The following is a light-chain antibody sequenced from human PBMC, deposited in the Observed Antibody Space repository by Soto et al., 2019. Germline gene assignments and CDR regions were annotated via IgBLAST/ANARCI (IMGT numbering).Light chain of an antibody. CDR2: AAF. V-gene: IGKV1-39*01. Sequence: DIQMTQSPFSLSASVGDRVTITCRASQSINRDLNWYQQKPGKDPNLLIYAAFTLESGVPSRFSGSGSGTDFTLTISSLQLEDFATYYCQQNYSTPLAFGGGTKVDIK. CDR3: QQNYSTPLA. CDR1: QSINRD. J-gene: IGKJ4*01.